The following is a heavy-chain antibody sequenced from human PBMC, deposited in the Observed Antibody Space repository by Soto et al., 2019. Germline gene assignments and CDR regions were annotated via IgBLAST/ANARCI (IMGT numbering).Heavy chain of an antibody. Sequence: ETLSLTCPVSGGSISSNYWTWIRQPPGKGLEWIGYVYNSGSTNYNPSLKSRVTISEDTSKSQFSLKVNSMTAADTAVYYCARYRREAVAGYTLDNWGQGILVTVSS. V-gene: IGHV4-59*01. D-gene: IGHD6-13*01. CDR1: GGSISSNY. CDR2: VYNSGST. CDR3: ARYRREAVAGYTLDN. J-gene: IGHJ4*02.